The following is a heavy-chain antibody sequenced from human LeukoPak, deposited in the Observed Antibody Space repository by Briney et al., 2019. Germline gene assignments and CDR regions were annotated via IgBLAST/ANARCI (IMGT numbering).Heavy chain of an antibody. CDR3: ARDRDYYDSSGYFAY. CDR2: IIPIFGIA. CDR1: GGTFSSYA. D-gene: IGHD3-22*01. J-gene: IGHJ4*02. V-gene: IGHV1-69*04. Sequence: GASVKVSCKASGGTFSSYAISWVRQAPGQGLEWMGRIIPIFGIANYAQKFQGRATITADKPTSTAYMELSSLRSEDTAVYYCARDRDYYDSSGYFAYWGQGTLVTVSS.